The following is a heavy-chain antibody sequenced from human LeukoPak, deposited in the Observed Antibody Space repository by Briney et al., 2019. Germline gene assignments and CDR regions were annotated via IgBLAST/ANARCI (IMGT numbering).Heavy chain of an antibody. CDR1: GFTFNDYG. D-gene: IGHD4-23*01. CDR3: AKAEGFFGGYYDH. V-gene: IGHV3-9*01. Sequence: GGSLRLSCAASGFTFNDYGMHWVRQAPGKGLEWVSGISWNSGSTDYGDSVKGRFTISRDNAKNSLFLQMNSLRPEDTAFYYCAKAEGFFGGYYDHWGQGTLVTVSS. CDR2: ISWNSGST. J-gene: IGHJ4*02.